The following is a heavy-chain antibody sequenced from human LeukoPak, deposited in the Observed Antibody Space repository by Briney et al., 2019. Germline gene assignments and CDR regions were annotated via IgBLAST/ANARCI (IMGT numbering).Heavy chain of an antibody. CDR2: LYYTGSA. CDR3: ARGFSALVGSGNWFDS. V-gene: IGHV4-39*01. Sequence: SETLSLTCTVSGGSISSSDHFWGWIRQSPGKGLEWIGSLYYTGSAYYNPPLKSRVTIFVGTSKNQFSLRVTSVTAADTYVYYCARGFSALVGSGNWFDSWGQGTLVTVSS. J-gene: IGHJ5*01. CDR1: GGSISSSDHF. D-gene: IGHD2-15*01.